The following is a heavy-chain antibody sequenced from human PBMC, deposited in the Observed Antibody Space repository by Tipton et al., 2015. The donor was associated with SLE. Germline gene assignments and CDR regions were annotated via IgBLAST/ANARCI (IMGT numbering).Heavy chain of an antibody. J-gene: IGHJ6*03. CDR3: ARSYYYYYYYMDV. Sequence: SLRLSCSASGFTFGDFAMSWVRQAPGKGLEWVSYISSSGSTIYYADSVKGRFTISRDNAKNSLYLQMNSLRAEDTAVYYCARSYYYYYYYMDVWGKGTTVTVSS. V-gene: IGHV3-48*03. CDR2: ISSSGSTI. CDR1: GFTFGDFA.